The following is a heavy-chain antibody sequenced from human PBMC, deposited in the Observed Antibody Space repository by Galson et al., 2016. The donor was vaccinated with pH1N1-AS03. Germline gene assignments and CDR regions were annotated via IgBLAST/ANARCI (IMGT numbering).Heavy chain of an antibody. J-gene: IGHJ4*02. V-gene: IGHV1-69*06. CDR3: ARGQFDYDSSGYYSY. Sequence: SCKASGGSFSTYAITWVRQAPGQGLEWMGGIIPVFGTPNYAQQFHGRVTIMADKSTTTAYMELSSLRSEDTAVYYCARGQFDYDSSGYYSYWGQGTLVTVSS. CDR2: IIPVFGTP. CDR1: GGSFSTYA. D-gene: IGHD3-22*01.